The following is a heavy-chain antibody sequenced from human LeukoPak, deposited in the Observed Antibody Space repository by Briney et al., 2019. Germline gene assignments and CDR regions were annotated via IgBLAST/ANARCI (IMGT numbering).Heavy chain of an antibody. V-gene: IGHV3-15*01. CDR3: TTGNP. CDR2: MKSKPEGGTT. J-gene: IGHJ5*02. Sequence: PGGSLRLSCLTSGFTFVNASMSWVRQAPGKGLEWVCLMKSKPEGGTTFYAAPVKDRFSISRDDSRNTLYLQMNSLTIGDTGVYYCTTGNPWGQGTLVTVSS. CDR1: GFTFVNAS.